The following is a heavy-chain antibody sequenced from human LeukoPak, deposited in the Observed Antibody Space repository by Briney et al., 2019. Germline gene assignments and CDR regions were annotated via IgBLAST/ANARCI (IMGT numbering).Heavy chain of an antibody. CDR3: AKASMVRGVISHFDY. CDR1: GFTFSSYA. J-gene: IGHJ4*02. CDR2: ISGSGGST. Sequence: PGGSLRLSCAASGFTFSSYAMSWVRQAPGKGLEWVSAISGSGGSTYYADSVKGRLTISRDNSKNTLYLQMNSLRAEDTAVYYCAKASMVRGVISHFDYWGQGTLVTVSS. D-gene: IGHD3-10*01. V-gene: IGHV3-23*01.